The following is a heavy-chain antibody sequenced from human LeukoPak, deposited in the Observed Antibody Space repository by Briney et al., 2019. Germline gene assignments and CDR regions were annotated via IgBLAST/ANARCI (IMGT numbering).Heavy chain of an antibody. V-gene: IGHV4-34*01. CDR1: GGSFSGYY. CDR2: INHSGST. Sequence: SETLSLTCAVYGGSFSGYYWSWIRQPPGKGLEWIGEINHSGSTNYNPSLKSRVTMSADTSKNQFSLKLRSVTVADTAVYYCARGSSGWSNFDYWGQGTLVTVSS. CDR3: ARGSSGWSNFDY. D-gene: IGHD6-19*01. J-gene: IGHJ4*02.